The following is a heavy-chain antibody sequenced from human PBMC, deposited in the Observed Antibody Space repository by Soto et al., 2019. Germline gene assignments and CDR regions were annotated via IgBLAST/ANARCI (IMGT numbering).Heavy chain of an antibody. CDR3: AKAAAGTIRVDY. CDR1: GFAFSSYG. D-gene: IGHD6-13*01. Sequence: QVQLVESGGGVVQPGRSLRLSCAASGFAFSSYGMHWVRQAPGKGLEWVAVILYDGTDKHYADSAKGRFTISRDNSKNTVYLQRNSLRAEDTAVYYCAKAAAGTIRVDYWGQGTLVTVSS. CDR2: ILYDGTDK. V-gene: IGHV3-30*18. J-gene: IGHJ4*02.